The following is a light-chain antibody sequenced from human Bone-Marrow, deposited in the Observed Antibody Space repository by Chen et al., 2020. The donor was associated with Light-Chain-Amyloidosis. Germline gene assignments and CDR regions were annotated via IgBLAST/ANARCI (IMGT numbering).Light chain of an antibody. Sequence: DIVMTQSPDSLAVYLGARATINCKSSQSILYSSNNMNYLAWYQQKPGQPPKLLIYWASTRYSGVPDRFSGSGSGTDFTLTISSLQAEDVATYYCQQYYDTPYTFGQGTELEIK. J-gene: IGKJ2*01. V-gene: IGKV4-1*01. CDR2: WAS. CDR1: QSILYSSNNMNY. CDR3: QQYYDTPYT.